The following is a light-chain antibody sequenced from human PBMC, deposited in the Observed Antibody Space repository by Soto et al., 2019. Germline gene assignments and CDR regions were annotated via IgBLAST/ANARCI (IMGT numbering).Light chain of an antibody. CDR2: GAS. CDR1: RSVSGGS. J-gene: IGKJ1*01. V-gene: IGKV3-20*01. CDR3: QQYGISPRT. Sequence: EIVLTQSPGTLSLSPGERATLSCRASRSVSGGSLAWYQQRPGQAPRLLIYGASSRATGIPDRFSGSGSGTDFTLTITRLEPEDFVVYYCQQYGISPRTFGQGSKVDIK.